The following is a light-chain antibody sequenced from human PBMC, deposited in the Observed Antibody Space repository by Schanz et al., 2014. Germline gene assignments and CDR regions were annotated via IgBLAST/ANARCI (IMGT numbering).Light chain of an antibody. CDR3: TSYTGSGTLWV. CDR2: DVS. V-gene: IGLV2-14*01. J-gene: IGLJ3*02. Sequence: QSALTQPASVSGSPGQSITISCTGTSSDVGAYNYVSWYQQPPGKAPKLMIYDVSDRPSGVPDRFSGSKSVNTASLTISGLQAEDEADYYCTSYTGSGTLWVFGGGTKLTVL. CDR1: SSDVGAYNY.